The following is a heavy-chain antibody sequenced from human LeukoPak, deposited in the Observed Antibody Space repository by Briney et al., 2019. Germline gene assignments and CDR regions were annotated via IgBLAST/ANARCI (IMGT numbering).Heavy chain of an antibody. J-gene: IGHJ4*02. Sequence: GGSLRLSCAASGFTFSSYAMSWVRQAPGKGLEWVSAISGSGGSTYYADSVKGRFTIPRDNSKNTLYLQMNSLRAEDTAVYYCARDPSYYDSSGYLDYWGQGTLVTVSS. CDR3: ARDPSYYDSSGYLDY. D-gene: IGHD3-22*01. CDR1: GFTFSSYA. CDR2: ISGSGGST. V-gene: IGHV3-23*01.